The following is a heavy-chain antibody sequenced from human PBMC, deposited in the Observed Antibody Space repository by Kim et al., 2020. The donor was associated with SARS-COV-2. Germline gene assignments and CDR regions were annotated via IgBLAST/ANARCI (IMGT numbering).Heavy chain of an antibody. Sequence: SETLSLTCTVSGGSISSGSYYWSWIRQPAGKGLEWIGRIYTSGSTNYNPSLKSRVTISVDTSKNQFSLKLSSVTAADTAVYYCARGGYYYDSSGYTSDAFDIWGQGTMVTVSS. CDR2: IYTSGST. D-gene: IGHD3-22*01. CDR1: GGSISSGSYY. V-gene: IGHV4-61*02. J-gene: IGHJ3*02. CDR3: ARGGYYYDSSGYTSDAFDI.